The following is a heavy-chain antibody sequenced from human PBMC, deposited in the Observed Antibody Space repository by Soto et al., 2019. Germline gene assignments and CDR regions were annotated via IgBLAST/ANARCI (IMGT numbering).Heavy chain of an antibody. Sequence: GGSLRLSCAASGFTFSSYWMHWVRQAPGKGLEWVSRINSSGGSTNYADSVKGRFTISRDNSKNTLYLQMNSLRAEDTAVYYCAKDDRGYCTNGVCPDAFDIWGQGTMVTVSS. D-gene: IGHD2-8*01. CDR2: INSSGGST. CDR3: AKDDRGYCTNGVCPDAFDI. CDR1: GFTFSSYW. J-gene: IGHJ3*02. V-gene: IGHV3-23*01.